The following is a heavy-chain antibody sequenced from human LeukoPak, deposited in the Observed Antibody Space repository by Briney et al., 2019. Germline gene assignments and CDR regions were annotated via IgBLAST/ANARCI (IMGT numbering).Heavy chain of an antibody. Sequence: SETLSLTCAVYGGSFSGYYWSWIRQPPGKGLEWIGEINHSGSNNYKPSLKSRVTISLDTSRNQFALRLSSVTAADTAVYYCARSITMVRGVRPIWGQGTLVTVSS. J-gene: IGHJ4*02. CDR3: ARSITMVRGVRPI. CDR2: INHSGSN. V-gene: IGHV4-34*01. D-gene: IGHD3-10*01. CDR1: GGSFSGYY.